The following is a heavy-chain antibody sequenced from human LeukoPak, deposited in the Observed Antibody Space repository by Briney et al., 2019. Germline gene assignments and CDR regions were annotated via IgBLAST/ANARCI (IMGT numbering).Heavy chain of an antibody. J-gene: IGHJ4*02. CDR2: ISGSGGST. V-gene: IGHV3-23*01. CDR3: AKDVRGWGYGSGSYYTY. Sequence: PGGSLRLSCAASGFTFSSYAMSWVRQAPGKGLEWVSAISGSGGSTYYADSAKGRFTISRDNSKNTLYLQMNSLRAEDTAVYYCAKDVRGWGYGSGSYYTYWGQGTLVTVSS. CDR1: GFTFSSYA. D-gene: IGHD3-10*01.